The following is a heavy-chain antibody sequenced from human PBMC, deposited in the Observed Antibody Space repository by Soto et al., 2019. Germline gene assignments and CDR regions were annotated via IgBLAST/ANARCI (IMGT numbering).Heavy chain of an antibody. J-gene: IGHJ4*02. D-gene: IGHD6-19*01. CDR2: IYYSGST. V-gene: IGHV4-59*08. CDR3: ARLSPWYSSGWYYFDY. Sequence: SETLSLTCTVSGGSISSYYWNWIRQPPGKELEWIGYIYYSGSTNYNPSLKSRVTISVDTPKNQFSLKLSSVTAADTAVYYCARLSPWYSSGWYYFDYWGQGTLVPVSS. CDR1: GGSISSYY.